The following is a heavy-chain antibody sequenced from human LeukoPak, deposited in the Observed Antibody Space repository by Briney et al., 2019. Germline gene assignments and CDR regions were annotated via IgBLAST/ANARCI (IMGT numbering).Heavy chain of an antibody. CDR1: GFTFSNYW. J-gene: IGHJ4*02. V-gene: IGHV3-48*01. CDR2: IGTSGNPI. CDR3: ARDQWLDY. Sequence: GGSLRLSCAASGFTFSNYWMSWVRQAPGKGLEWVSFIGTSGNPIYYADSVKGRFTVSRDNAKNSLYLQMNSLRAEDTAVYYCARDQWLDYWGQGTLVTVSS. D-gene: IGHD6-19*01.